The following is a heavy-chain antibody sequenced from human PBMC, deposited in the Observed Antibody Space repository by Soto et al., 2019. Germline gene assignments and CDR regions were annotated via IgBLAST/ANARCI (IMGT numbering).Heavy chain of an antibody. CDR2: IGGSGGST. CDR3: AKGIRFLDY. CDR1: GFTFSSYA. J-gene: IGHJ4*02. V-gene: IGHV3-23*01. D-gene: IGHD3-3*01. Sequence: GGSLRLSCAASGFTFSSYAMSWVRQAPGKGLEWVSSIGGSGGSTYYADSVKGRFTISRDNSKNTLYLQMNSLTAEDTAVYYCAKGIRFLDYWGQGTLVTVSS.